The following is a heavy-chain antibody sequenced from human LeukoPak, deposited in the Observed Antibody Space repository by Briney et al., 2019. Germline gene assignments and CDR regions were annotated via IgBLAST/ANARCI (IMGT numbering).Heavy chain of an antibody. V-gene: IGHV5-51*01. CDR3: ARGVPTDY. CDR1: GYSFTTYW. J-gene: IGHJ4*02. CDR2: IFPADSDT. D-gene: IGHD3-10*01. Sequence: GESLEISCKGSGYSFTTYWIGWVRQMPGKGLEWMGIIFPADSDTRYSPSFQGQVTISADKSISTAYLQWSSLKASDTAMYYYARGVPTDYWGQGTLVTVSS.